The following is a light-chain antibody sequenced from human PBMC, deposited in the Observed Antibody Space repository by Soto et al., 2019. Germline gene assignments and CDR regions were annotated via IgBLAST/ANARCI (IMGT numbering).Light chain of an antibody. CDR2: DAS. CDR1: QSVSSY. Sequence: EIVLTQSPATLSLSPGERATLSCRASQSVSSYLAWFQQKPGQAPRLLIYDASKRATGIPARFRGSGFGTDYTLIISSLEPEDFAVYYCQQRSKGRTFGQGTKVDIK. V-gene: IGKV3-11*01. J-gene: IGKJ1*01. CDR3: QQRSKGRT.